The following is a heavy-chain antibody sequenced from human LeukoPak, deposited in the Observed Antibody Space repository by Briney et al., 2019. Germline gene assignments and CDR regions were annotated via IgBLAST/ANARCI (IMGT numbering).Heavy chain of an antibody. CDR1: GGSISSGGYS. D-gene: IGHD3-22*01. Sequence: PSETLYLTCAVSGGSISSGGYSWSWIRQPPGKGLEWIGYIYYSGSTYYNPSLKSRVTISVDTSKNQFSLKLSSVTAADTAVYYCARAHDSSGLYYYYYYYMDVWGKGTTVTVSS. J-gene: IGHJ6*03. CDR2: IYYSGST. CDR3: ARAHDSSGLYYYYYYYMDV. V-gene: IGHV4-30-4*07.